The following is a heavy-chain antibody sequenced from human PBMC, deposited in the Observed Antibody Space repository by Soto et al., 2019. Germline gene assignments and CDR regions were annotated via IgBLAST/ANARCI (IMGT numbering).Heavy chain of an antibody. CDR2: MYYSGST. D-gene: IGHD3-16*01. CDR3: GGGEGDALDV. V-gene: IGHV4-30-4*01. CDR1: GGSISSDDYY. J-gene: IGHJ6*02. Sequence: QVQLQESGPGLVKPSQTLSLTCTVSGGSISSDDYYWSWIRQPPGKGLEWIAYMYYSGSTYYDPSVKSRDDISVDTSNNHFSLKLSSVTAADTAVYYCGGGEGDALDVWGRVTTVTVSS.